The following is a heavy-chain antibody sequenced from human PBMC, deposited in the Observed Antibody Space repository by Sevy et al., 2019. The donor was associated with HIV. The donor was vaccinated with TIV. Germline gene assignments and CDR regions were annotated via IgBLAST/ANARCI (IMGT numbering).Heavy chain of an antibody. CDR1: GFTFSSYA. V-gene: IGHV3-30*04. CDR2: ISYDGSNK. CDR3: ARDRGGDIVVVPNGMDV. D-gene: IGHD2-2*01. J-gene: IGHJ6*02. Sequence: GGSLRLSCAASGFTFSSYAMHWVRQAPGKGLEWVAVISYDGSNKYYADSVKGRFTISRDNSKNTLYLQMNSLRAEDTAVYYCARDRGGDIVVVPNGMDVWGQGTTVTVSS.